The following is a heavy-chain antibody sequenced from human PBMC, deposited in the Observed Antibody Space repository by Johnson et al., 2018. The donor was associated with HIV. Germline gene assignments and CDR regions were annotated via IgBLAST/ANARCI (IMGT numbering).Heavy chain of an antibody. V-gene: IGHV3-7*01. J-gene: IGHJ3*02. CDR3: ASEGLAGNAFDI. CDR2: IKEDGSEK. D-gene: IGHD2-21*01. Sequence: VQLVESGGGLVQPGGSLRLSCAASGFTFSNYWMSWVRQAPGKGLEWVANIKEDGSEKHYVDSVKGRFTISRDNAKNSLYLQMNSLRAGDTAVYYCASEGLAGNAFDIWGQGTMVTVSS. CDR1: GFTFSNYW.